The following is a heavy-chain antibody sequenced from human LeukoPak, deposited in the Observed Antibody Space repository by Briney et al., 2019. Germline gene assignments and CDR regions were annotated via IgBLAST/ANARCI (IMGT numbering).Heavy chain of an antibody. CDR1: GYTLTELS. CDR3: ATAEYCSGGGSCYSLDY. CDR2: FDPEDGET. D-gene: IGHD2-15*01. J-gene: IGHJ4*02. V-gene: IGHV1-24*01. Sequence: GASVKVSCKVSGYTLTELSMHWVRQAPGKGLEWMGGFDPEDGETIYAQKLQGRVTMTEDTSTDTAYMELSSLRSEDTAVYYCATAEYCSGGGSCYSLDYWGQGTLVTVSS.